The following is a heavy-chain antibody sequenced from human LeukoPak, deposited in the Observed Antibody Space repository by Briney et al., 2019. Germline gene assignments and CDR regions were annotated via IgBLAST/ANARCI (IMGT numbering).Heavy chain of an antibody. D-gene: IGHD3-16*02. CDR3: AARSGDLPYYLDY. J-gene: IGHJ4*02. CDR2: ISSSGSTI. Sequence: GGSLRLSCAASGFTFSSYEMNWVRQAPGKGLEWVSYISSSGSTIYYADSVKGRFTISRDNSKNTLYLQMNSLRDEDTAVYYCAARSGDLPYYLDYWGQGTLVTVSS. V-gene: IGHV3-48*03. CDR1: GFTFSSYE.